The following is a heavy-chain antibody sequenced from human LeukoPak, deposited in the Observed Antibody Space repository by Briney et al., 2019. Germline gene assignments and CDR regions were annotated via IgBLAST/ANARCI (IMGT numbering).Heavy chain of an antibody. CDR3: AXXXDHDYGDYYLDY. CDR2: IYSGGST. Sequence: GGSLRLSCAASGFTVSSNDMSWVRQAPGKGLECISVIYSGGSTDYADSVKGRLTISGDNSKNTLYLQMNSLRAEDTAVYYCAXXXDHDYGDYYLDYWGQGTLVTVSS. V-gene: IGHV3-53*01. D-gene: IGHD4-17*01. CDR1: GFTVSSND. J-gene: IGHJ4*02.